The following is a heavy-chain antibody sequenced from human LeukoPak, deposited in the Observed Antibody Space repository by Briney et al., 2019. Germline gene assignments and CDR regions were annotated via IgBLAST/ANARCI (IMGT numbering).Heavy chain of an antibody. CDR1: GGTFSSYT. Sequence: SVKVSCKASGGTFSSYTISWVRQAPGQGLEWMGRIIPILGIANYAQKFQGSVTITADKSTSTAYMELSSLRSEDTAVYYCARSMGYCSSTSCLASRSGQHPLYYYMDVWGKGTTVTVSS. CDR3: ARSMGYCSSTSCLASRSGQHPLYYYMDV. J-gene: IGHJ6*03. V-gene: IGHV1-69*02. CDR2: IIPILGIA. D-gene: IGHD2-2*01.